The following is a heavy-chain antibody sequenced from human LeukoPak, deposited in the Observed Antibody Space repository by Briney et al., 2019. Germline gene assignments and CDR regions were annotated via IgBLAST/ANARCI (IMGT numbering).Heavy chain of an antibody. CDR2: ISSSSSYI. V-gene: IGHV3-21*01. CDR1: GFTFSSYS. D-gene: IGHD2-2*01. CDR3: ARPRPGNIVVPAADYYYMDV. J-gene: IGHJ6*03. Sequence: PGGSLRLSCAASGFTFSSYSMNWVRQAPGKGLGWVSSISSSSSYIYYADSVKGRFTISRDNAKNSLYLQMNSRRAEDTALYYCARPRPGNIVVPAADYYYMDVWGKGTTVTVSS.